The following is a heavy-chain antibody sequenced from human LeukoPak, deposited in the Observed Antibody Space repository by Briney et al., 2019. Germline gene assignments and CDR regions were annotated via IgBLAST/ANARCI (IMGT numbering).Heavy chain of an antibody. CDR2: ISAYNGNT. D-gene: IGHD2-2*01. CDR1: GYTFTSYG. J-gene: IGHJ5*02. Sequence: GASVKVSCKASGYTFTSYGISWVRQAPGQGLEWMGWISAYNGNTNYAQKLQGRVTMTTDTSTSTAYMELRSLRSDDTAVYYCARLDCSSTSCPPFRGENWFDPWGQGTLVTVSS. V-gene: IGHV1-18*01. CDR3: ARLDCSSTSCPPFRGENWFDP.